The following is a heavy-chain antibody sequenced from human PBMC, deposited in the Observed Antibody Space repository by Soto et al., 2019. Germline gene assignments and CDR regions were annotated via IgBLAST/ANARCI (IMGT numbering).Heavy chain of an antibody. J-gene: IGHJ4*02. CDR1: GFTVSSNY. D-gene: IGHD3-3*01. CDR3: ARESPNARFGPFDY. Sequence: GGSLRLSCAASGFTVSSNYMSWVRQAPGKGLEWVSVIYSGGSTYYADSVKGRFTISRDNSKNTLYLQMNSLRAEDTAVYYCARESPNARFGPFDYWGQGTLVTVSS. CDR2: IYSGGST. V-gene: IGHV3-53*01.